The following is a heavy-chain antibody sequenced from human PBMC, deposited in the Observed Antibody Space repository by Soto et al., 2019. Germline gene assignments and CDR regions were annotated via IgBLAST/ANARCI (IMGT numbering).Heavy chain of an antibody. CDR3: AKKRLDYGDYFDY. Sequence: QVQLVESGGGVVQPGRSLRLSCAASRFTLSSYGMHWVRQAPGKGLEWVAFISYDGSNKYYADSVKGRFTISRDNSKNTVSLQMNSLRAEDTAVYYCAKKRLDYGDYFDYWGQGTLVTVSS. D-gene: IGHD4-17*01. J-gene: IGHJ4*02. CDR2: ISYDGSNK. V-gene: IGHV3-30*18. CDR1: RFTLSSYG.